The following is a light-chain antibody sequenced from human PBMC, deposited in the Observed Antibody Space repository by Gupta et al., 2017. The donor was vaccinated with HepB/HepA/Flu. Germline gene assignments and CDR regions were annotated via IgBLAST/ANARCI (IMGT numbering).Light chain of an antibody. V-gene: IGKV2-28*01. Sequence: DIVMTQPPLSLPVTPGEPASVSCRSSQTLLNSDGNRLDGYLQKPGQSPHLLIYVGSKRASGVSDRISGSGSGTDFTLNISRVEAEDVGVYYCRQAVQTPYTFGQGTKMEIK. CDR2: VGS. CDR3: RQAVQTPYT. CDR1: QTLLNSDGNR. J-gene: IGKJ2*01.